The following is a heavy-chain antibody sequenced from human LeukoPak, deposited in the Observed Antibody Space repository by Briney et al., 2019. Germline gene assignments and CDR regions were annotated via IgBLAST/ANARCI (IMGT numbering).Heavy chain of an antibody. V-gene: IGHV3-74*01. Sequence: QPGGSLRLSCAASGFIFSSYWMHWVRQAPGKGLVWVSRIKSDGSSTSYADSVKGRFTISRDNAKNTLYQQMNSLRAEDTAVYYCARRGAATDSFDIWGQGTMVTVSS. CDR2: IKSDGSST. CDR1: GFIFSSYW. J-gene: IGHJ3*02. D-gene: IGHD1-26*01. CDR3: ARRGAATDSFDI.